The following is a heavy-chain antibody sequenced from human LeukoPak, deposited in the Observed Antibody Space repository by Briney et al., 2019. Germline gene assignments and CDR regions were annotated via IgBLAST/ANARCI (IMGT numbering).Heavy chain of an antibody. D-gene: IGHD5-24*01. Sequence: PGGSLRLSCAASGFTFSSYAMSWVRQAPGKGLEWVSAISGSGGSTYYADSVKGRFTISRDNSKNTLYLQMNSLRAEDTAVYYCARENRARWLQFPYYYYGMGVWGQGTTVTVSS. CDR1: GFTFSSYA. CDR2: ISGSGGST. V-gene: IGHV3-23*01. CDR3: ARENRARWLQFPYYYYGMGV. J-gene: IGHJ6*02.